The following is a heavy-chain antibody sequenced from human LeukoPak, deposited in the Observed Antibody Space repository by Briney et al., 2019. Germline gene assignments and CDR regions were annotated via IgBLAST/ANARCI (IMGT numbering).Heavy chain of an antibody. CDR3: AREGVLDRFALDI. Sequence: PSETLSLTCTVSGYSISSGYYWGWIRQPPGKGLEWIGSIYHSGSTYYNPSLKSRVTISVYTSKYQFSLKLSSVTAADTAVYYCAREGVLDRFALDIWGQGTMVTVSS. D-gene: IGHD2-8*01. J-gene: IGHJ3*02. CDR1: GYSISSGYY. V-gene: IGHV4-38-2*02. CDR2: IYHSGST.